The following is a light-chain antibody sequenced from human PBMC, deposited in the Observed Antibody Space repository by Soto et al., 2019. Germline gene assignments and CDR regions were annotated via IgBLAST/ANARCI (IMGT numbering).Light chain of an antibody. CDR2: GAS. CDR3: QKYNSAPFT. V-gene: IGKV1-39*01. J-gene: IGKJ3*01. CDR1: QSIGHL. Sequence: DIQMTQSPSSLSASVGDTITITCRARQSIGHLLNWYQLKPGKVPKLLIYGASTLNTGVPSRFSGSGSGTDFTLTISSLQPEDSASYYCQKYNSAPFTFGPGTKVDIK.